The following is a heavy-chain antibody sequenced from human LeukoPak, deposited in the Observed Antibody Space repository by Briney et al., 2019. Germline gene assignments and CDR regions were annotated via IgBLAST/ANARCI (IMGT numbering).Heavy chain of an antibody. CDR1: GFSFSASP. Sequence: GGSLKLSCAASGFSFSASPIHWVRQASGKGLEWVGRIRSKVYSYATTCAESMKGRCSVSREDSQNTAFLQLSSLKTEDTAVYYCARRVGDSYFYGMDLWGQGTPVTVSS. J-gene: IGHJ6*02. V-gene: IGHV3-73*01. CDR2: IRSKVYSYAT. CDR3: ARRVGDSYFYGMDL. D-gene: IGHD5/OR15-5a*01.